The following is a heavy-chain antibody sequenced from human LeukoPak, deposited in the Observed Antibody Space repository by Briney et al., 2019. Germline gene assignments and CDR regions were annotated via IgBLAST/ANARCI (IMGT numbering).Heavy chain of an antibody. CDR1: GGSFSGYY. V-gene: IGHV4-34*01. J-gene: IGHJ4*02. D-gene: IGHD3-22*01. Sequence: SETLSLTCAVYGGSFSGYYWSWIRQPPGKGLEWIGEINHSGSTNYNPSLKSRVTISVDTSKNQFSLKLSSVTAADTAVYYCARYYYDISGYYLDYWGQGTLVTVS. CDR2: INHSGST. CDR3: ARYYYDISGYYLDY.